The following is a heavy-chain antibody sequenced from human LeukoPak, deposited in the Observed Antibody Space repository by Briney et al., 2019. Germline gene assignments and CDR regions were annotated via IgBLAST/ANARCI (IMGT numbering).Heavy chain of an antibody. D-gene: IGHD2-21*01. V-gene: IGHV3-7*01. CDR2: INRDGSEE. Sequence: GGSLRLSCAASGFTFSSHWMGWVRQVPGKGLAWVANINRDGSEEYYVDSVKGRVTISRDNAKNSLYLQMNSLRADDTAVYYCVRVLIVGSRSIFEHWGQGTLVTVTS. J-gene: IGHJ4*02. CDR1: GFTFSSHW. CDR3: VRVLIVGSRSIFEH.